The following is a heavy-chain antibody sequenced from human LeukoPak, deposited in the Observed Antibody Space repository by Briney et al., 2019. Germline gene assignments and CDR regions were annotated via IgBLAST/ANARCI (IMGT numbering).Heavy chain of an antibody. CDR3: ARYHIHFGYFPYFDY. Sequence: PGGSLRLSCAASGFTFSSYEMNWVRQVPGRGLEWVSYISSSGSTIYYADSVKGRFTISRDNAKNSLYLQMNSLRAEDTAVYYCARYHIHFGYFPYFDYWGQGTLVTVSS. D-gene: IGHD3-9*01. CDR1: GFTFSSYE. J-gene: IGHJ4*02. CDR2: ISSSGSTI. V-gene: IGHV3-48*03.